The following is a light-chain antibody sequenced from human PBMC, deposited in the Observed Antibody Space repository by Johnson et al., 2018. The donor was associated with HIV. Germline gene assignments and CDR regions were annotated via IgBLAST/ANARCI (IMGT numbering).Light chain of an antibody. Sequence: QSVLTQPPSVSAAPGQRVNISCSGHSSNIENYFVSWYQQLPGAAPRLLIYEDYKRPSGIPDRFSGSKSGASATLGITGLQTGDEADYYCGVWDASLSASYVFGTGTKVTVL. V-gene: IGLV1-51*02. CDR1: SSNIENYF. J-gene: IGLJ1*01. CDR3: GVWDASLSASYV. CDR2: EDY.